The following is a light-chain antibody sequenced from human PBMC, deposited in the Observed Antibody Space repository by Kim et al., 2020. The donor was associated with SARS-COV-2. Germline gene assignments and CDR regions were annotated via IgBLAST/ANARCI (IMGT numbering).Light chain of an antibody. J-gene: IGLJ3*02. CDR1: SSSIGDNP. CDR2: GDD. Sequence: GQRVTIECSGSSSSIGDNPLSWYRQLPGTAPKLLIYGDDQRPSGVPDRFSGSKAGTSASLAISGLQSGDDADYFCATWDDSLNGRVFGGGTQLTVL. V-gene: IGLV1-44*01. CDR3: ATWDDSLNGRV.